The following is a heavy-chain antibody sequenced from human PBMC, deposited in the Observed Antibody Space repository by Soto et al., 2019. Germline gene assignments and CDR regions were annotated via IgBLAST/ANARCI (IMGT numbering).Heavy chain of an antibody. D-gene: IGHD3-9*01. J-gene: IGHJ6*02. V-gene: IGHV1-2*02. Sequence: QVQLVQSGAEVKKPGASVKVSCKASGYTFTGYYMHWVRQAPGQGLEWMGWINPNSGGTNYAQKFQGRVTMTRDTSISTAYMELSRLRSDDTAVYYCARAIRYYDILTGYSKASFYYGMDVWGQGTTVTVSS. CDR2: INPNSGGT. CDR1: GYTFTGYY. CDR3: ARAIRYYDILTGYSKASFYYGMDV.